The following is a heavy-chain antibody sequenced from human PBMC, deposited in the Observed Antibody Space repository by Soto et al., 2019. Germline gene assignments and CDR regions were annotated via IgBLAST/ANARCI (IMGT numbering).Heavy chain of an antibody. CDR3: ARGDYYDTSGPFSDAFDI. CDR2: IKPDGGEK. CDR1: GFTFSTYW. J-gene: IGHJ3*02. Sequence: GGSLRLSCAASGFTFSTYWMSWVRQAPGKGLEWVANIKPDGGEKWYVDSVKGRFTISRDNAKNSLYLQMNSLRAEGTSVYYCARGDYYDTSGPFSDAFDIWGKGTMVAVSS. V-gene: IGHV3-7*04. D-gene: IGHD3-22*01.